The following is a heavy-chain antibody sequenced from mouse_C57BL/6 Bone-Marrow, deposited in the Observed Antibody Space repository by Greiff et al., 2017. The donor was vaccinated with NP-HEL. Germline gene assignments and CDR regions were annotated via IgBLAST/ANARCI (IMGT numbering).Heavy chain of an antibody. J-gene: IGHJ1*03. CDR3: ARTSNGSSYNWYFDV. D-gene: IGHD1-1*01. Sequence: QVQLKESGAELARPGASVKLSCKASGYTFTSYGISWVKQRTGQGLEWIGEIYPRSGNTYYNEKFKGKATLTADKSSSTAYMELRSLTSEDSAVYFCARTSNGSSYNWYFDVWGTATTVTVSS. V-gene: IGHV1-81*01. CDR1: GYTFTSYG. CDR2: IYPRSGNT.